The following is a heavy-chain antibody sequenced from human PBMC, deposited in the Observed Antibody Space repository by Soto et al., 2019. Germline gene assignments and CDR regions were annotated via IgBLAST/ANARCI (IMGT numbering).Heavy chain of an antibody. D-gene: IGHD3-22*01. CDR1: GFTFDDYT. Sequence: EVQLVESGGVVVQPGGSLRLSCAASGFTFDDYTMHWVRQAPGKGLEWVSLISWDGGSTYYADSVKGRFTISRDNSKNSLYLQMNSLRTEDTALYYCAKDIRFRYYDSSGFDYWGQGTLVTVSS. CDR2: ISWDGGST. CDR3: AKDIRFRYYDSSGFDY. J-gene: IGHJ4*02. V-gene: IGHV3-43*01.